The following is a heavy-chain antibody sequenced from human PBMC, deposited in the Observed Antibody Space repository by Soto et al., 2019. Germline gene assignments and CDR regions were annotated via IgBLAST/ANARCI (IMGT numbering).Heavy chain of an antibody. D-gene: IGHD1-20*01. CDR3: VRQGITGTEPNYYYGMDV. CDR1: GGSISSSNW. Sequence: SETLSLTCAVSGGSISSSNWWSWVRQPPGKGLEWIGEIYHSGSTNYNPSLKSRVTISVDKSKNQFSLKLSSVTAADTAVYYCVRQGITGTEPNYYYGMDVWGQGTTVTVSS. CDR2: IYHSGST. J-gene: IGHJ6*02. V-gene: IGHV4-4*02.